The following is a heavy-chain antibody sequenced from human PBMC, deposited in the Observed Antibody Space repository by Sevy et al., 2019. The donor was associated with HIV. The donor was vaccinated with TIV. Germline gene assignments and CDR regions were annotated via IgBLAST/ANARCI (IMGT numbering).Heavy chain of an antibody. Sequence: PGGSLRLSCAASGFTFSSYGMHWVRQAPGKGLEWVAVIWYDGSNKYYADSVKGRFTISRDNSKNTLYLQMNSLRAEDTAVYYCAREARYCSGGSCDTDYYYYYGMDVWGQGTTVTVSS. CDR2: IWYDGSNK. CDR1: GFTFSSYG. D-gene: IGHD2-15*01. CDR3: AREARYCSGGSCDTDYYYYYGMDV. J-gene: IGHJ6*02. V-gene: IGHV3-33*01.